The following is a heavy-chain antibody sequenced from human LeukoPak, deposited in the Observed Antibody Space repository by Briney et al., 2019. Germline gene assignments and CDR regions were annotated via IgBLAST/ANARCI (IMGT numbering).Heavy chain of an antibody. J-gene: IGHJ5*02. D-gene: IGHD1-7*01. Sequence: GASVKVSCKASGGTFSSYAISWVRQAPGQGLEWMGGIIPIFGTANYAQKFQGRVTITADESTSTVYMELSSLRSEDTAVYYCARGETGTTHQMGFDPWGQGTLVTVSS. V-gene: IGHV1-69*13. CDR1: GGTFSSYA. CDR3: ARGETGTTHQMGFDP. CDR2: IIPIFGTA.